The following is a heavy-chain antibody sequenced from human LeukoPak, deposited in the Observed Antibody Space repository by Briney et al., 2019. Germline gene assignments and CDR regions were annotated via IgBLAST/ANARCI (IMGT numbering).Heavy chain of an antibody. CDR3: ARNAYYCIDV. Sequence: SETLSLTCTVSGGSISSSSYYWGWIRQPPGKGLEWIGSIYYSGRTTYNPSLETRITISVDKSKNQFSLRLSSVTAADTAVYYCARNAYYCIDVWGKGTTVTVSS. CDR1: GGSISSSSYY. V-gene: IGHV4-39*07. J-gene: IGHJ6*03. CDR2: IYYSGRT.